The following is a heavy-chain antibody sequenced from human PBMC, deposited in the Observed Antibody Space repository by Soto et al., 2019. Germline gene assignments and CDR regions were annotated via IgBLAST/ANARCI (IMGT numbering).Heavy chain of an antibody. D-gene: IGHD3-22*01. V-gene: IGHV3-30*18. CDR3: AKDRGYYDFDY. J-gene: IGHJ4*02. CDR1: GFTFSRYG. CDR2: TSSDGSNK. Sequence: GGSLRLSCAASGFTFSRYGMHWVRQAPGKGLEWVAVTSSDGSNKYCADSVKGRFTISRDNSKNTLFLQMNSLRADDTAVYYCAKDRGYYDFDYWGQGTPVPVSS.